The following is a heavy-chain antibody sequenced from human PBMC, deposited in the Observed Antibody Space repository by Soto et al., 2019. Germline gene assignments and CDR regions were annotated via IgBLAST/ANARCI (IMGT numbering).Heavy chain of an antibody. D-gene: IGHD3-10*01. V-gene: IGHV4-34*01. CDR3: ARGGITMVRGVAY. Sequence: QVQLQQWGAGLLKPSETLSLTCAVYGGSFSGYYWSWIRQPPGKGLEWIGEINHSGSTNYNPSLKSQVTISVDTSKNQFSLKLSSVTAADTAVYYCARGGITMVRGVAYWGQGTLVTVSS. J-gene: IGHJ4*02. CDR2: INHSGST. CDR1: GGSFSGYY.